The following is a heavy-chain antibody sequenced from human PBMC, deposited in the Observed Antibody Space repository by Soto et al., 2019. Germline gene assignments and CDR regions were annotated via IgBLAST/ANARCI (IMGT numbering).Heavy chain of an antibody. V-gene: IGHV4-39*01. CDR2: IYYSGST. CDR1: GGSISSSSYY. Sequence: QLQLQESGPGLVKPSETLSLTCTVSGGSISSSSYYWGWIRQPPGKGLEWIGSIYYSGSTYYNPSLNSRVTISVDTANNQFSLKLSCVTAADTAVYYCARLRIGESTNFDYWGQGTLVTVSS. CDR3: ARLRIGESTNFDY. J-gene: IGHJ4*02. D-gene: IGHD3-10*01.